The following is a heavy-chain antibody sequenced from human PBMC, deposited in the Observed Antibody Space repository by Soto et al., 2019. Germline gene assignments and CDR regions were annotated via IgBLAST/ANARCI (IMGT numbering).Heavy chain of an antibody. Sequence: GGSLRLSCAASGFTFSSYGMHWVRQAPGKGLEWVAVISYDGSNKYYADSVKGRFTISRDNSKNTLYLQMNSLRAEDTAVYYCAKDLSDPTVTTGFDYWGQGTLVTVSS. CDR2: ISYDGSNK. D-gene: IGHD4-17*01. CDR1: GFTFSSYG. J-gene: IGHJ4*02. V-gene: IGHV3-30*18. CDR3: AKDLSDPTVTTGFDY.